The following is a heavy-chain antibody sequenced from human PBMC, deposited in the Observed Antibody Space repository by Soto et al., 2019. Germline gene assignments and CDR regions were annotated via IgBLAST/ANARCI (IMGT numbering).Heavy chain of an antibody. CDR1: GYTFTGFY. CDR2: INPNNGGT. J-gene: IGHJ5*02. CDR3: AREADYYDRSGSYNFFDP. D-gene: IGHD3-22*01. V-gene: IGHV1-2*02. Sequence: GAVKVSCKASGYTFTGFYMHWVRQAPGQGLEWMGWINPNNGGTNYVQKFQDRVTMTRDTSITTAYMELSGLRSDDTAVYYCAREADYYDRSGSYNFFDPWGQGTLVTVSS.